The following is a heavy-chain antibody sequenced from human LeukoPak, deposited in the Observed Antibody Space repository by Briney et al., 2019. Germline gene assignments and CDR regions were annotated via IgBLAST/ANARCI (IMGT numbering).Heavy chain of an antibody. CDR2: IYTSGST. CDR3: ARDRGYCSSTSCYTDFDY. J-gene: IGHJ4*02. D-gene: IGHD2-2*02. CDR1: CGSISSYY. V-gene: IGHV4-4*07. Sequence: SETLSLTCTVSCGSISSYYWSWIRQPAGKGLEWIGRIYTSGSTNYNPSLKSRVTMSVDTSKNQFPLKLSSVTAADTAVYYCARDRGYCSSTSCYTDFDYWGQGTLVTVSS.